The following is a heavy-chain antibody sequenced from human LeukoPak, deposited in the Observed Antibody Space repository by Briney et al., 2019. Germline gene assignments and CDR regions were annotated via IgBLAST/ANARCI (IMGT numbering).Heavy chain of an antibody. V-gene: IGHV4-34*01. CDR2: INHSGST. Sequence: PSETLSLTCAVYGGSFSGYYWSWIRQPPGKGLELIGEINHSGSTNCNPSLKSRVTISVDTSKNQFSLKLSSVTAADTAVYFCARARIAAPLLDYWGQGTLVTVSS. J-gene: IGHJ4*02. CDR3: ARARIAAPLLDY. D-gene: IGHD6-13*01. CDR1: GGSFSGYY.